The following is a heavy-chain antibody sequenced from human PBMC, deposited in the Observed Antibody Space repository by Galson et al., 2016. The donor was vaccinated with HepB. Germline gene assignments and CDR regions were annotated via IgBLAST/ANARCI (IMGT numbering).Heavy chain of an antibody. CDR3: AKERPSMGQWRALDV. CDR2: IWFDGSNK. J-gene: IGHJ6*02. D-gene: IGHD6-19*01. V-gene: IGHV3-33*06. Sequence: SLRLSCAASGFTFSGIAMHWVRQAPGKGLEWVAIIWFDGSNKYSADSVKGRFTISRDNSKSTLYLQMNSLRAEDTAVYYCAKERPSMGQWRALDVWGQGTTVTVSS. CDR1: GFTFSGIA.